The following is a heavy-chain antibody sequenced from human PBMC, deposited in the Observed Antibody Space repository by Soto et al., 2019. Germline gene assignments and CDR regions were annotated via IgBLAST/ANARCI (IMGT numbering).Heavy chain of an antibody. D-gene: IGHD2-2*01. Sequence: LRLSCAASGFTFSSYAMSWVRQAPGKGLEWVSAISGSGGSTYYADSVKGRFTISRDNSKNTLYLQMNSLRAEDTAVYYCAKDLNYCSSTSCYLEYFDCWGQGTLVTVSS. CDR3: AKDLNYCSSTSCYLEYFDC. J-gene: IGHJ4*02. CDR2: ISGSGGST. V-gene: IGHV3-23*01. CDR1: GFTFSSYA.